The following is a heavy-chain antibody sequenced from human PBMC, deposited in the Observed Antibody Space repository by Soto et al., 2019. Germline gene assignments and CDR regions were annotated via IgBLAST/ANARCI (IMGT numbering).Heavy chain of an antibody. CDR1: GYTFTSYG. CDR3: ARDPKVRGVIIKVSADGFDY. V-gene: IGHV1-18*01. D-gene: IGHD3-10*01. J-gene: IGHJ4*02. Sequence: QVQLVQSGAEVKKPGASVKVSCKASGYTFTSYGISWVRQAPGQGLEWMGWISAYNGNTNYAQKLQGRVTMTTDTSTSTAYMELRSLRSDDTAVYYCARDPKVRGVIIKVSADGFDYWGQGTLVTVSS. CDR2: ISAYNGNT.